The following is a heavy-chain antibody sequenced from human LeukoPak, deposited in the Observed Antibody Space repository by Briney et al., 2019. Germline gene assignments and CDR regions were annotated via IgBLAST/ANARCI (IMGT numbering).Heavy chain of an antibody. V-gene: IGHV3-23*01. CDR1: GFTFSDYY. J-gene: IGHJ4*02. Sequence: GGSLRLSCAASGFTFSDYYMSWVRQAPGKGLEWVSAISGSGGSIYYADSVKGRFTISRDNSKNTLYLQMNSLRAEDTAVYYCAKAPIVGATPLYFDYWGQGTLVTVSS. CDR3: AKAPIVGATPLYFDY. D-gene: IGHD1-26*01. CDR2: ISGSGGSI.